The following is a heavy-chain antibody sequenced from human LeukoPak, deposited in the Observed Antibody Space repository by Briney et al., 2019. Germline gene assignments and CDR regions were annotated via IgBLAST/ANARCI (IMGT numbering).Heavy chain of an antibody. Sequence: GGSLRLSCAVSGVTVSRNSMSWVRQAPGKGLEWVSGIDSGGSTYYADSAKGRFTISRDDSKNTLNLQMNSLRVEDTAVYYCARGWAVDWGQGTLVTASS. V-gene: IGHV3-53*01. CDR2: IDSGGST. D-gene: IGHD6-13*01. J-gene: IGHJ4*02. CDR3: ARGWAVD. CDR1: GVTVSRNS.